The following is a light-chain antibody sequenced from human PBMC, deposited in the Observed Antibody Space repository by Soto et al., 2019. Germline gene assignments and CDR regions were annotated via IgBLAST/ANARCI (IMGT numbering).Light chain of an antibody. CDR3: AAWDDSLNGLV. J-gene: IGLJ2*01. V-gene: IGLV1-36*01. CDR2: YDD. Sequence: QLVLTQPPSVSEAPRQRVTISCSGSSSNIGNNAVNWYQQLPGKAPKLLIYYDDLLPSGVSDRFSGSKSGTSASLAINGLQSEDEADYYCAAWDDSLNGLVFGGGTKVTVL. CDR1: SSNIGNNA.